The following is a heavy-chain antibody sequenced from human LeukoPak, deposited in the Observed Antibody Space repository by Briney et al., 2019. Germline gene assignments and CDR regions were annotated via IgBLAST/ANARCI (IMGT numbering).Heavy chain of an antibody. CDR1: GYTLTVLS. D-gene: IGHD4-17*01. J-gene: IGHJ4*02. V-gene: IGHV1-24*01. CDR2: FDPEDGET. CDR3: ARGRAVTKKIDY. Sequence: EASVKVSCKVSGYTLTVLSMHWVRQAPGKGLEWMGGFDPEDGETIYAQKFQGRVTMTRNTSISTAYMELSSLRSEDTAVYYCARGRAVTKKIDYWGQGTLVTVSS.